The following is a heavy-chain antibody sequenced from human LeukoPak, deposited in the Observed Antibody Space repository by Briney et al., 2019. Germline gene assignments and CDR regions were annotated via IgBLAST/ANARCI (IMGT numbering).Heavy chain of an antibody. D-gene: IGHD3-10*01. CDR3: ARHRGAPPDSYYYMDV. V-gene: IGHV5-51*01. CDR2: IYPGDSDT. J-gene: IGHJ6*03. Sequence: GEPLKISCKGSGYSFTSYWIGWVRQMPGKGLEWMGIIYPGDSDTRYSPSFQGQVTISADKSTSTAYLQWSSLKASDTAMYYCARHRGAPPDSYYYMDVWGKGTTVTISS. CDR1: GYSFTSYW.